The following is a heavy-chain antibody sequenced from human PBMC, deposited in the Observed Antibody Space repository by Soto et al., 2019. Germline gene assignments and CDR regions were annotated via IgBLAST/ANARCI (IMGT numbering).Heavy chain of an antibody. D-gene: IGHD6-19*01. V-gene: IGHV3-23*01. Sequence: GSLRLSCAASGFTVSSNYMSWVRQAPGKGLEWVSTISDSGGVTYFADSIKGRFTISRDNSKNTLYLQMNSLRAEDTAIYYCAKVWTAAGSFDYWGQGTLVTVS. CDR1: GFTVSSNY. J-gene: IGHJ4*01. CDR2: ISDSGGVT. CDR3: AKVWTAAGSFDY.